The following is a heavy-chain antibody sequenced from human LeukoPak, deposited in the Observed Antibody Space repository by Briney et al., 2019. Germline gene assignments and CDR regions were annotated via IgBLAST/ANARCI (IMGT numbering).Heavy chain of an antibody. CDR1: GYTFTGYY. Sequence: ASVKVSCKASGYTFTGYYMHWVRQAPGQGLEWMGWINPNSGGTNYAQKFQGRVTMTRDTSISTAYMELSRLRSDDTAVYYCARAGTMVRGVIIDYYMDVWGKGTTVTISS. V-gene: IGHV1-2*02. CDR2: INPNSGGT. CDR3: ARAGTMVRGVIIDYYMDV. J-gene: IGHJ6*03. D-gene: IGHD3-10*01.